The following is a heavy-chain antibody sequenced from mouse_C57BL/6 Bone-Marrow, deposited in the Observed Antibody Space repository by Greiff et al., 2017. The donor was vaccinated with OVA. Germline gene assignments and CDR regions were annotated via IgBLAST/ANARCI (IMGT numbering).Heavy chain of an antibody. CDR1: GYTFTDYY. CDR3: AKEGDLYGSSFDY. J-gene: IGHJ2*01. V-gene: IGHV1-26*01. CDR2: INPNNGGT. Sequence: VQLQQSGPELVKPGASVKISCKASGYTFTDYYMNWVKQSHGKSLEWIGDINPNNGGTSYNQKFKGKATLTVDKSSSTAYMELRSLTSEDSAVYYCAKEGDLYGSSFDYWGQVTTLTVSS. D-gene: IGHD1-1*01.